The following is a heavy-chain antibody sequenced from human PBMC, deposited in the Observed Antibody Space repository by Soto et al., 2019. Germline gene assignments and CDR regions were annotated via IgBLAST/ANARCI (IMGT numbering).Heavy chain of an antibody. J-gene: IGHJ4*02. CDR1: GFTFGSYG. V-gene: IGHV3-33*01. Sequence: GGSLRLSCAASGFTFGSYGMHWVRQAPGKGLEWVAVIWYDGSNKYYADSVKGRFTISRDNSKNALYLQMNSLRAEDTAVYYWARPHSGSESEFDYWGQGTLVTVSS. D-gene: IGHD1-26*01. CDR2: IWYDGSNK. CDR3: ARPHSGSESEFDY.